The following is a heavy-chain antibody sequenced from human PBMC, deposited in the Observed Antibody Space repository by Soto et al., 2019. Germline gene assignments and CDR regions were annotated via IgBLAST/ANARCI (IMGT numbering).Heavy chain of an antibody. J-gene: IGHJ5*02. Sequence: QLQLQESGPGLVKPSETRSLTCTVSGGSISSSSYYWGWIRQPPGKGLEWIGSIYYSGSTYYNPSLKSRVTITVDTSKNQFSLKLSSVTAADTAVYYCARALSLYGDYARYWFDPWGQGTLVTVSS. D-gene: IGHD4-17*01. CDR2: IYYSGST. CDR1: GGSISSSSYY. CDR3: ARALSLYGDYARYWFDP. V-gene: IGHV4-39*01.